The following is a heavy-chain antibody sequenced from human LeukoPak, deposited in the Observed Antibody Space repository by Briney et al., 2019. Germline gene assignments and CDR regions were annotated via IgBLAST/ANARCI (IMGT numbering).Heavy chain of an antibody. CDR1: GYSFTSYW. D-gene: IGHD6-13*01. J-gene: IGHJ6*01. Sequence: GESLKISCKGAGYSFTSYWSGGVRQLPGKGLGWRWIIYPDDAATRYKPSFQGQATISANKSSSTSYRQWSSLKASDTAIYYWAISIAAADPHSYCMDVWGEGTTVTASS. CDR3: AISIAAADPHSYCMDV. V-gene: IGHV5-51*03. CDR2: IYPDDAAT.